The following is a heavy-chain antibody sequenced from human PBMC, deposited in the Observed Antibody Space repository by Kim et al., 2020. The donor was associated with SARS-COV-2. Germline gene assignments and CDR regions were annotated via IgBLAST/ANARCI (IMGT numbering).Heavy chain of an antibody. J-gene: IGHJ2*01. CDR1: GYSFTSYW. Sequence: GESLKISCKGSGYSFTSYWISWVRQMPGKGLGWRGRIDHSDSYTNDSPSFQGDVTISDHKTISTAYVQWSSLKASNPANYYCARLSVAPYWYFVFGG. CDR2: IDHSDSYT. CDR3: ARLSVAPYWYFVF. V-gene: IGHV5-10-1*01.